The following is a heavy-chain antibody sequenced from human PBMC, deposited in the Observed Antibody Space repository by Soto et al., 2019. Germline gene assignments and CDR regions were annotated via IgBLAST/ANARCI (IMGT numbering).Heavy chain of an antibody. CDR1: GYTLTHYG. D-gene: IGHD2-15*01. CDR2: ISPYNDDT. J-gene: IGHJ4*02. Sequence: GASVKASCKASGYTLTHYGISWVRQAPGQGLEWMGWISPYNDDTKSAQKFQGRVTMTTDTSTTTVYMELWSLRSDDTAVYYCAREYCSGGSCYGVDYWGQGTLVTVSS. CDR3: AREYCSGGSCYGVDY. V-gene: IGHV1-18*01.